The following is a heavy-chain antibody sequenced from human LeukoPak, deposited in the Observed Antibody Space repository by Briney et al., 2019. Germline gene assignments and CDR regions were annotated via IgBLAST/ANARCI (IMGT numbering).Heavy chain of an antibody. V-gene: IGHV4-38-2*02. CDR2: IYHSGST. J-gene: IGHJ4*02. Sequence: SETLSLTCTVSGYSISSGSYWGWIRQPPGKGLEWIGSIYHSGSTYYNPSLKSRVTISVDRSKNQFSLKLSSVTAADTAVYYCARGVIAAGGNDFDYWGQGTLVTVSS. CDR1: GYSISSGSY. D-gene: IGHD6-13*01. CDR3: ARGVIAAGGNDFDY.